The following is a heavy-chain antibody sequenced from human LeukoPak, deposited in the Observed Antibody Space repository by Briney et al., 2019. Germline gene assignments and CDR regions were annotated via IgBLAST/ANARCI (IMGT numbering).Heavy chain of an antibody. CDR2: INHSGST. CDR1: GFTVSSKY. V-gene: IGHV4-34*01. CDR3: ARGRSHYYYYYGMDV. J-gene: IGHJ6*02. Sequence: GSLRLSCAASGFTVSSKYMSWIRQPPGKGLEWIGEINHSGSTNYNPSLKSRVTISVDTSKNQFSLKLSSVTAADTAVYYCARGRSHYYYYYGMDVWGQGTTVTVSS.